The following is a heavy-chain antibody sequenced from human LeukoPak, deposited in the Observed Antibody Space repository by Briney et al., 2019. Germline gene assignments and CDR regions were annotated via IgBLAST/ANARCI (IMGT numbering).Heavy chain of an antibody. CDR2: IQYDGSNE. CDR3: AKNPRAYSSSWIFDY. J-gene: IGHJ4*02. CDR1: GFTFSSYG. D-gene: IGHD6-13*01. V-gene: IGHV3-30*02. Sequence: GGSLRLSCAASGFTFSSYGMHWVRQAPGKGLEWVAFIQYDGSNEYYADSVKGRFTISRDNSKNTLYLQMNSLRAEDTAVYYCAKNPRAYSSSWIFDYWGQGTLVTVSS.